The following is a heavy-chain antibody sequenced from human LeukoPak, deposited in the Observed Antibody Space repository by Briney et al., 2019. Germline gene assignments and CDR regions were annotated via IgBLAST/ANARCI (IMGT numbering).Heavy chain of an antibody. CDR2: ISGSGGST. D-gene: IGHD6-19*01. V-gene: IGHV3-23*01. Sequence: PGGSLRLSGAASGFTFSSYAMSWVRQAPGKGLEWVSAISGSGGSTYYADSVKGRFTISRDNSKNTLYLQMNSLRAEDTAVYYCARDLYSSGWYTGYWGQGTLVTVSP. CDR3: ARDLYSSGWYTGY. J-gene: IGHJ4*02. CDR1: GFTFSSYA.